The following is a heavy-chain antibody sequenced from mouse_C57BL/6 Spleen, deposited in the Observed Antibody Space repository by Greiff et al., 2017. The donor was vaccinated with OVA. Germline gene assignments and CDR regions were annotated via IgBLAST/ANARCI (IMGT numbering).Heavy chain of an antibody. D-gene: IGHD1-1*01. CDR2: IYPGSGST. CDR1: GYTFTSYW. V-gene: IGHV1-55*01. CDR3: AIYYGSSYRFAY. J-gene: IGHJ3*01. Sequence: VQLQQPGAELVKPGASVKMSCKASGYTFTSYWITWVKQRPGQGLEWIGDIYPGSGSTNYNEKFKSKATLTVDTSSSTAYMQLSSLTSEDSAVYYCAIYYGSSYRFAYWGQGTLVTVSA.